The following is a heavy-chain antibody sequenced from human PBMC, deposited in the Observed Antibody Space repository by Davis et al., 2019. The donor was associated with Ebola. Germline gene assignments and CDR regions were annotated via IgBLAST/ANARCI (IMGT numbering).Heavy chain of an antibody. J-gene: IGHJ6*02. V-gene: IGHV3-49*03. Sequence: SSGGYSWSWFRQAPGKGLEWVGFIRSKAYGGTTEYAASVKGRFTISRDDSKSIAYLQMNSLKIEDTAVYYCSRDLKHRPPSYYDGMDVWGQGTSVTVSS. CDR1: SSGGYS. D-gene: IGHD6-6*01. CDR3: SRDLKHRPPSYYDGMDV. CDR2: IRSKAYGGTT.